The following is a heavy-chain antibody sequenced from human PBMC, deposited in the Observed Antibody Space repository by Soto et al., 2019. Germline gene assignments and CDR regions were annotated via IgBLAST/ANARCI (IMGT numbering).Heavy chain of an antibody. Sequence: GESLKISCKGSGYSFTSYWIGWVRQMPGKGLEWMGIIYPGDSETRYSPSFQGQVTISADKSITTAYLQWSSLKASDTAMYYCARASTGWPNWFASWGQGTLVTVSS. CDR1: GYSFTSYW. J-gene: IGHJ5*01. D-gene: IGHD6-19*01. CDR3: ARASTGWPNWFAS. V-gene: IGHV5-51*01. CDR2: IYPGDSET.